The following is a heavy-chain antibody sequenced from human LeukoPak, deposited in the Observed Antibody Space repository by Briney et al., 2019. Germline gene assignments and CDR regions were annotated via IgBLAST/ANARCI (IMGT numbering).Heavy chain of an antibody. CDR2: ISTYRGNT. CDR3: ARDGTSTDDY. CDR1: GYTFTTYG. V-gene: IGHV1-18*01. Sequence: ASVKVSCKTSGYTFTTYGIGWVRQAPGHGLEWMGWISTYRGNTNYQQKFQGRVTMTTDTSTSTAYMELRSLTSDDTAVYYCARDGTSTDDYWGQGTLVTVSS. J-gene: IGHJ4*02. D-gene: IGHD2-2*01.